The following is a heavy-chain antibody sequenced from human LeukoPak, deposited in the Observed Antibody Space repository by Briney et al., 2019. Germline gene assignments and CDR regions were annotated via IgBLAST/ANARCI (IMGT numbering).Heavy chain of an antibody. CDR3: ARGSSSGYYYFDY. D-gene: IGHD3-22*01. CDR1: GGTFSSYA. Sequence: SVKVSCKASGGTFSSYAISWVRPAPGQGLEWMGGIIPIFGTANYAQKFQGRVTITADESTSTAYMELSSLRSEDTAVYYCARGSSSGYYYFDYWGQGTLVTVSS. CDR2: IIPIFGTA. V-gene: IGHV1-69*13. J-gene: IGHJ4*02.